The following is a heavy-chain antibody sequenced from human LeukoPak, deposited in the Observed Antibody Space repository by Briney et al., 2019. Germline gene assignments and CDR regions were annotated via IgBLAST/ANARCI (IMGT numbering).Heavy chain of an antibody. CDR1: GGSISSSSYY. J-gene: IGHJ4*02. V-gene: IGHV4-39*07. D-gene: IGHD6-13*01. CDR2: IYYSGST. Sequence: PSETLSLTCTVSGGSISSSSYYWGWIRQPPGKGLEWIGSIYYSGSTYYNPSLKSRVTISVDTSKNQFSLKLSSVTAAGTAVYYCARGSSRFDCWGQGTLVTVSS. CDR3: ARGSSRFDC.